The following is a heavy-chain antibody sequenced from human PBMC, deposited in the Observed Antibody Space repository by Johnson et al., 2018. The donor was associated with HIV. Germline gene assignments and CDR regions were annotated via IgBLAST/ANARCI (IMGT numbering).Heavy chain of an antibody. V-gene: IGHV3-30*03. D-gene: IGHD6-19*01. CDR2: ISYDGSNK. J-gene: IGHJ3*02. CDR3: ARDSGIAVASGAFDI. CDR1: GFTFNSYG. Sequence: QVQLVESGGGVVQPGRSLRLSCAASGFTFNSYGMHWVRQAPGKGLEWVAVISYDGSNKYYADSVKGRFTISRDNSKNSLYLQMHSLRTEDTALYYCARDSGIAVASGAFDIWGQGTMVTVSS.